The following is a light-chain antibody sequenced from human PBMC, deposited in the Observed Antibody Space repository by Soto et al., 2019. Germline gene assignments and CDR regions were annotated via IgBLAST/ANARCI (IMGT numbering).Light chain of an antibody. CDR2: DAS. J-gene: IGKJ1*01. Sequence: DIQMTQSPSTLSASLGDRFTITCRASQSISSWLAWYQQKPGKAPKLLIYDASSLESGVPQRFSGSGSGTEFTLTISSLQTDDFSTYYCQQYHSYWTFGQGTKVDIK. CDR3: QQYHSYWT. CDR1: QSISSW. V-gene: IGKV1-5*01.